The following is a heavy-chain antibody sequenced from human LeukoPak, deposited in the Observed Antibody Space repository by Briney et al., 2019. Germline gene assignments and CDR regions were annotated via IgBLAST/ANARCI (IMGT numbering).Heavy chain of an antibody. D-gene: IGHD3-10*01. Sequence: GGSLRLSCAASGFTFSSYGMHWVRQAPGKGLEWVAVIWYDGSNKYYADSVKGRFTISRDNSKNTLYLQMNSPRAEDTAVYYCARGSLLLWFGSGNTRDWFDPWGQGTLVTVSS. CDR3: ARGSLLLWFGSGNTRDWFDP. J-gene: IGHJ5*02. CDR2: IWYDGSNK. CDR1: GFTFSSYG. V-gene: IGHV3-33*01.